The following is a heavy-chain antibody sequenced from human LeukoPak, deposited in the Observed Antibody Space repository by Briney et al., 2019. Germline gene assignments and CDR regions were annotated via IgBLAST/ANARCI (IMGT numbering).Heavy chain of an antibody. CDR1: NFSVSSHY. CDR2: ISGSVDIT. J-gene: IGHJ4*02. V-gene: IGHV3-23*01. CDR3: ASFLGGYSFFH. Sequence: ETLSLTCTVSNFSVSSHYYWGWVRQPPGKGLEWVSAISGSVDITYYADSVKGRFTISRDNSKNTLYLQMNSLRAEDTAVYYCASFLGGYSFFHWGQGTLVTVSS. D-gene: IGHD3-22*01.